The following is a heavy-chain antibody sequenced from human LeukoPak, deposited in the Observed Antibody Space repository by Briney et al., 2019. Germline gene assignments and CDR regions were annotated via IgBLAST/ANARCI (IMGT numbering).Heavy chain of an antibody. V-gene: IGHV3-23*01. CDR1: GFTFSSYW. Sequence: GGSLRLSCAASGFTFSSYWMSWVRQAPGKGLEWVSGISGGGSPYYADSVKGRFTVSRDNSKNTVYLQMNSLRAEDTAVYYCAKPGVYYYYYYMDVWGKGTTVTVSS. D-gene: IGHD2-8*01. CDR2: ISGGGSP. CDR3: AKPGVYYYYYYMDV. J-gene: IGHJ6*03.